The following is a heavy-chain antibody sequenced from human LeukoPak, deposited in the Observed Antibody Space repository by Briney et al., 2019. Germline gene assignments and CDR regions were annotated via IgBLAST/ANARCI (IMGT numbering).Heavy chain of an antibody. CDR3: ARGHCNSRNCYWHFDL. CDR2: ITGTDHTM. J-gene: IGHJ2*01. CDR1: GFTFSDYY. Sequence: PGGSLRLSCDASGFTFSDYYMSWIRQAPGKGLEWLSYITGTDHTMPYADSVKGRFTIARDNAKNSLYLQLNSLRAEETAVYYCARGHCNSRNCYWHFDLWGRGTRVAVSS. D-gene: IGHD2/OR15-2a*01. V-gene: IGHV3-11*01.